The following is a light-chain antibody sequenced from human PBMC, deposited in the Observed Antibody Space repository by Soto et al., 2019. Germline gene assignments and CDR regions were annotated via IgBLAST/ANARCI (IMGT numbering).Light chain of an antibody. CDR2: ANS. J-gene: IGLJ3*02. CDR1: SSNIGAGYD. Sequence: QSVLTQPPSVSGDPGQRVTLSCTGSSSNIGAGYDVHWYQQLPGTAPKLLIYANSNRPSGVPDRFSGSKSGTSASLAITGLQAEDEADYYCQSYDSSLSSLWVFGGGTKLTVL. V-gene: IGLV1-40*01. CDR3: QSYDSSLSSLWV.